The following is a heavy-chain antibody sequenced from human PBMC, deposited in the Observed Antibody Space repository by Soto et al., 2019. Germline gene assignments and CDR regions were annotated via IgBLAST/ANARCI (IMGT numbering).Heavy chain of an antibody. CDR1: GYTFTSYG. V-gene: IGHV1-18*01. CDR3: ARSGLGYDFWSGYYPYYYYGMDV. CDR2: ISAYNGNT. Sequence: ASVKVSCKASGYTFTSYGISWVRQAPGQGLEWMGWISAYNGNTNYAQKLQGRVTMTTDTSTSTAYMELRSLRSDDTAVYYCARSGLGYDFWSGYYPYYYYGMDVGGQGTTVTV. D-gene: IGHD3-3*01. J-gene: IGHJ6*02.